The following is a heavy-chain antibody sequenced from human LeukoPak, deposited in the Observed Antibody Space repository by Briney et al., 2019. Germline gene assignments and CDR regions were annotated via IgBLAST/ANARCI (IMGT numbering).Heavy chain of an antibody. CDR3: ARDPLRNVFDI. CDR2: IYYSGST. V-gene: IGHV4-59*01. J-gene: IGHJ3*02. CDR1: GGSISSYY. D-gene: IGHD3-16*02. Sequence: SETLSLTCTVSGGSISSYYWSWIRQPPGKGLEWIGYIYYSGSTNYNPSHKSRVTISVDTSKNQFSLKLSSVTAADTAVYYCARDPLRNVFDIWGQGTMVTVSS.